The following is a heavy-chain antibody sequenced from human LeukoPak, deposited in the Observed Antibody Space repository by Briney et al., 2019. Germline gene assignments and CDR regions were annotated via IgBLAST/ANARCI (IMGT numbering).Heavy chain of an antibody. CDR3: AINQAGYCGGGSCYRHEFYYMDV. CDR2: ISAYNGNT. J-gene: IGHJ6*03. Sequence: ASVKVSCKASGYTFTSYGISWVRQASGQGLEWMGWISAYNGNTNYAQKLQGRVTMTTDTSTSTAYMELRSLRSEDTAMYYCAINQAGYCGGGSCYRHEFYYMDVWGKGTSVTVSS. CDR1: GYTFTSYG. V-gene: IGHV1-18*01. D-gene: IGHD2-15*01.